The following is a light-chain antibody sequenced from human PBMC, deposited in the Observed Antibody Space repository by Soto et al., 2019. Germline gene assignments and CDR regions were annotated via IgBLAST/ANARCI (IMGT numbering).Light chain of an antibody. CDR1: EGVSSSY. Sequence: EIVLTQSPGTLSLSPGERATLSCRASEGVSSSYLAWYQQTPGQAPMLLIFGASSRATGTPDRFSGSGSGTDFTLTISRLEPEDFAVYYCQQYGSSPPWTVGQGIEVEIK. V-gene: IGKV3-20*01. J-gene: IGKJ1*01. CDR2: GAS. CDR3: QQYGSSPPWT.